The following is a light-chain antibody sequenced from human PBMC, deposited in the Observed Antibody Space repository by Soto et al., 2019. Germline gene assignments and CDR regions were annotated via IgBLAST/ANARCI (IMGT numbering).Light chain of an antibody. CDR2: EVS. Sequence: QSVLTQPPSASGSPGQSVTISCTGTSSDVGGYSYVSWYQQHPGKAPKLMIYEVSKRPSGVPDRFSGSKSGNTASLTVSGLQAEDEADYYCSSYAGTNNPVVFGGGTKVTVL. CDR3: SSYAGTNNPVV. J-gene: IGLJ2*01. V-gene: IGLV2-8*01. CDR1: SSDVGGYSY.